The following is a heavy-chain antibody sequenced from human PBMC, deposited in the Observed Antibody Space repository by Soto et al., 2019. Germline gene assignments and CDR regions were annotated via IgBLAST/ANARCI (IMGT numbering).Heavy chain of an antibody. D-gene: IGHD3-3*01. CDR2: IKQDGSEK. V-gene: IGHV3-7*01. J-gene: IGHJ6*03. CDR1: GFTFSSYW. Sequence: EVQLVESGGGLVQPGGSLRLSCAASGFTFSSYWMSWVRQAPGKGLEWVANIKQDGSEKYYVDSVKGRFTISRDNAKNSLYLQMNSLRAEDTAVYYCTSAYYDFWSGYYMAYYYYYMGVWGKGTTVTVSS. CDR3: TSAYYDFWSGYYMAYYYYYMGV.